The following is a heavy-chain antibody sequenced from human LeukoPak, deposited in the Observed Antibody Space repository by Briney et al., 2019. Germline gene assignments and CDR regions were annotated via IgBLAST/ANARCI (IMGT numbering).Heavy chain of an antibody. V-gene: IGHV3-66*01. J-gene: IGHJ3*01. D-gene: IGHD4-17*01. Sequence: PGRSLRLSCAASGFTFSDYYMSWVRQAPGKGLEWVSVIYSGGSTYYADSVKGRFTISRDNAKNTLYLQMNSLSAEDTAVYYCARDYHTYGDYHAFDFWGQGTMVTVSS. CDR2: IYSGGST. CDR1: GFTFSDYY. CDR3: ARDYHTYGDYHAFDF.